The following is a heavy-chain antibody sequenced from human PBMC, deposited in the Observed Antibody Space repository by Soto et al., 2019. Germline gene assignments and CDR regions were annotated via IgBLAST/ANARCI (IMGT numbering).Heavy chain of an antibody. V-gene: IGHV1-8*01. CDR3: ARGNPFNYAGFDV. CDR1: GYTFSDLD. J-gene: IGHJ6*02. D-gene: IGHD3-16*01. Sequence: QAHMEQSGAEVRGPGASVKVSCKASGYTFSDLDINWLPQASGQGPEWMGWMNAKSGDTFFAQRFQGKFNMTWDTSLSTAYMEVGSLTSDDTAIYYCARGNPFNYAGFDVWGQGTTVAVSS. CDR2: MNAKSGDT.